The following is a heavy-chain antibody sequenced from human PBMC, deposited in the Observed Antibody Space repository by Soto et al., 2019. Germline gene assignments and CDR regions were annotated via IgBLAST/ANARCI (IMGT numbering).Heavy chain of an antibody. CDR2: ISAYNGNT. CDR3: VLANQRRGENWFDP. CDR1: GYTFTSYG. D-gene: IGHD6-25*01. J-gene: IGHJ5*02. V-gene: IGHV1-18*01. Sequence: QVQLVQSGAEVKKPGASVKVSCKASGYTFTSYGITWVRQSPGQGLEWMGLISAYNGNTNYAQQLQGRVTMTTDTSTSTAYMELRSLRSDDTAVYYCVLANQRRGENWFDPWGQGTLVTVSS.